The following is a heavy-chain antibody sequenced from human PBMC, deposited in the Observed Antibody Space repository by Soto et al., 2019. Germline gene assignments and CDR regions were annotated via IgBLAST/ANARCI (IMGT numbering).Heavy chain of an antibody. Sequence: SETLSLTCAVYGGSFSGYYWSWIRQPPGKGLEWIGEINHSGSTNYNPSLKSRVTISVDTSKNQFSLKLSSVTAADTAVYYCARAGLLSSVWFDPWGQGTLVTVSS. D-gene: IGHD2-15*01. V-gene: IGHV4-34*01. CDR1: GGSFSGYY. CDR3: ARAGLLSSVWFDP. CDR2: INHSGST. J-gene: IGHJ5*02.